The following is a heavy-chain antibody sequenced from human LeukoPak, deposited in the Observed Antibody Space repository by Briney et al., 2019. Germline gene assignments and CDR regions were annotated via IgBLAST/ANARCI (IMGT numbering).Heavy chain of an antibody. V-gene: IGHV4-31*03. D-gene: IGHD5-18*01. CDR3: ARGRGYSYGCGPAHDY. CDR2: IYYSGST. J-gene: IGHJ4*02. CDR1: GGSISSGGYY. Sequence: PSQTLSLTCTVSGGSISSGGYYWSWIRQHPGKGLEWIGYIYYSGSTYYNPSLKSRVTISVDTSKNQFSLKLSSVTAADTAVYYCARGRGYSYGCGPAHDYWGQGTLVTVSS.